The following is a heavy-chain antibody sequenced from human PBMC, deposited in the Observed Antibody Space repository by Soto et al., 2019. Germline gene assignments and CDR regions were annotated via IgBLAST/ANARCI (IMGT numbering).Heavy chain of an antibody. J-gene: IGHJ6*02. Sequence: QVQLVQSGAQMKTPGASVKVSCKASGYTFISFSIHWLRQAPGQRPEWMGWITAGNDNTYFSQKFQGRVTITRDTSANTVYMEVSSLRSEDTAVYYCARGRGYSVGSNGVDVWGQGTTVIVSS. CDR1: GYTFISFS. V-gene: IGHV1-3*01. D-gene: IGHD5-18*01. CDR3: ARGRGYSVGSNGVDV. CDR2: ITAGNDNT.